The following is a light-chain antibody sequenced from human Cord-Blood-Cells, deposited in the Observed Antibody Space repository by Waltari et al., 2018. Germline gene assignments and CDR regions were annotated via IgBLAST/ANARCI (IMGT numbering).Light chain of an antibody. CDR2: YDS. J-gene: IGLJ1*01. CDR3: QVWDSSSDHYV. Sequence: SYVLTQPPSVSVAPGKTARITCGGNNIGSKSVHWYQQKPGQAPVLVIYYDSDRPSGIPERFSGSNSGNTATLTISRVEAGGEADYYCQVWDSSSDHYVFGTGTKVTVL. CDR1: NIGSKS. V-gene: IGLV3-21*04.